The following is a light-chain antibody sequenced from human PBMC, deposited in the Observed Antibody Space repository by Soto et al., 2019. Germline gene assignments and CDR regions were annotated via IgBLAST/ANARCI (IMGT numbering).Light chain of an antibody. J-gene: IGLJ1*01. CDR3: AAWDDSLSANFV. V-gene: IGLV1-47*01. CDR1: SSNIGSNY. CDR2: RNN. Sequence: QSVLTQPPSASGTPGQRVTISCSGSSSNIGSNYVYWYQQLPGTAPKLLIYRNNQRPSGVPDRFSGSKSGTSASLAITELRSEDEAEYYCAAWDDSLSANFVFGTGTKLTVL.